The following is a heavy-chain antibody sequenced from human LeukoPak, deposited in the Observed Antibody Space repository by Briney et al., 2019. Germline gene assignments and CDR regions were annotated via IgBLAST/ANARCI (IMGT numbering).Heavy chain of an antibody. D-gene: IGHD3-22*01. Sequence: PSETLSLTCTVSGGSISSYYWSWIRQPPGKGLEWIGYIYYSGSTNYNPSLKSRVTISVDTSKNQFSLKLSSVTAADTAVYYCASYRYYYDSSGYFDYWGQGTLLTVSS. CDR1: GGSISSYY. J-gene: IGHJ4*02. CDR3: ASYRYYYDSSGYFDY. V-gene: IGHV4-59*01. CDR2: IYYSGST.